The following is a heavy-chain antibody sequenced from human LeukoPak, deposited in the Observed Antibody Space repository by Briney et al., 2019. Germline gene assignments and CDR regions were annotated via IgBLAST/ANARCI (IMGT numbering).Heavy chain of an antibody. V-gene: IGHV3-48*04. J-gene: IGHJ4*02. CDR3: AKDRGWLTFDY. CDR1: GFTFSTYS. D-gene: IGHD5-24*01. CDR2: ISSGDSTI. Sequence: GGSLRLSCAASGFTFSTYSMNWVRQAPGKGPEWISYISSGDSTIYYAESVKGRFTISRDNAKNSPYLQMNSLRAEDTAVYYCAKDRGWLTFDYWGQGTLVSVSS.